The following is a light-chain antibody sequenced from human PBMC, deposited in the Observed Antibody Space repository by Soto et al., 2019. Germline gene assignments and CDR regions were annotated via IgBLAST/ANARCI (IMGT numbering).Light chain of an antibody. Sequence: DIQITQSPSTLSASVGDRVTITCRASHTIDSWLAWYQQRPGKPPNLLIYKASTLASGVPSRFSGSGSGTEFTLTINSLQPDDFATYYCQQYHIYSGTFGQGTKVDI. CDR3: QQYHIYSGT. CDR1: HTIDSW. J-gene: IGKJ1*01. CDR2: KAS. V-gene: IGKV1-5*03.